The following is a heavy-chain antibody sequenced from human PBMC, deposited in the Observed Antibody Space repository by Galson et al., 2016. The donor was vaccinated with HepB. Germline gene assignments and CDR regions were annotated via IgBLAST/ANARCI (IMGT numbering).Heavy chain of an antibody. CDR2: IYPTTSD. D-gene: IGHD3-10*01. CDR3: ARQSCRGSSGDRVDQYYYRGV. J-gene: IGHJ6*04. Sequence: SETLSLTCTVSGDSIATYYWSWIRQSAGKGLEWIGRIYPTTSDIYNPSLQSRVTMSADTSKNQLSLSLSSVTAAETAVYDCARQSCRGSSGDRVDQYYYRGVWGKGTTVTVSA. CDR1: GDSIATYY. V-gene: IGHV4-4*07.